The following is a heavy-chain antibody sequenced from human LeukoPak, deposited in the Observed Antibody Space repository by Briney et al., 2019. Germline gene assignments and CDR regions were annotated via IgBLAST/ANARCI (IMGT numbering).Heavy chain of an antibody. Sequence: GGTLRLSCAASGFTFSSYGMHWVRQAPGKGLEWAAFIRYDGSNKYYADSVKGRFTISRDNSKNTLYLQMNSLRAEDTAVYYCAKDVSAPGYYYYYMDVWGKGTTVTISS. J-gene: IGHJ6*03. CDR2: IRYDGSNK. V-gene: IGHV3-30*02. CDR3: AKDVSAPGYYYYYMDV. CDR1: GFTFSSYG. D-gene: IGHD2/OR15-2a*01.